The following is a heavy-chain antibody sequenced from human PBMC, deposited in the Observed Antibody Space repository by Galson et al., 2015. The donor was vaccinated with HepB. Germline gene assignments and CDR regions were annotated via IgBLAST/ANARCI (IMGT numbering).Heavy chain of an antibody. CDR1: GYTFTSNG. CDR2: ISTHSGDT. V-gene: IGHV1-18*01. J-gene: IGHJ4*02. D-gene: IGHD1-7*01. CDR3: ASDRNYICDS. Sequence: SVKVSCKASGYTFTSNGVSWVRQAPGQGLEWMGWISTHSGDTKYAQKFQGRLIMTTDTSTATAYMELRSLTSDDTAVYYCASDRNYICDSWGQGTLVTVSS.